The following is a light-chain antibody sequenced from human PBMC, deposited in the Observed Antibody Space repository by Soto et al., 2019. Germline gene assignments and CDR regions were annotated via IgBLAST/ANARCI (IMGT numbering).Light chain of an antibody. J-gene: IGKJ4*02. CDR3: QQVNSYPRT. CDR2: AAT. Sequence: DIHLTQSPSLLSASVGDRVMITCRASQGISQYVAWYQQKTGKAPKLLIYAATVLQGGVPSRFSGTGSATEFIITISNLQPEDFATYSCQQVNSYPRTFGGGTKVDSK. CDR1: QGISQY. V-gene: IGKV1-9*01.